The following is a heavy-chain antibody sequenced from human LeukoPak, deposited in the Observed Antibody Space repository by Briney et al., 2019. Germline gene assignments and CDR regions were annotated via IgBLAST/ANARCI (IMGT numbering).Heavy chain of an antibody. J-gene: IGHJ4*02. CDR3: ARQAVAASFDY. Sequence: SETLSLTCAVYGGSFSGYYWSWIRQPPGKGLEWIGEINHSGSTNYNPSLKSRVTISVDTSKNQFSLKLSSVTAADTAVYYCARQAVAASFDYWGQGTLVTVSS. V-gene: IGHV4-34*01. CDR2: INHSGST. D-gene: IGHD6-19*01. CDR1: GGSFSGYY.